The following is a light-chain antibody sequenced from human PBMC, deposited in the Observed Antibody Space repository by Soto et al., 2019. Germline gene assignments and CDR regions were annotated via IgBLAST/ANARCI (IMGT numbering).Light chain of an antibody. Sequence: ALTQPRSVSGSPGQSVTISCTRTSSYIGPYDHVAWYQQHPGKAPKLIIFAVSKRPSGVPDRFSGSKSGNTASLTISGLQAEDEADYYCSSYAGNYIYVFATGTKVTVL. J-gene: IGLJ1*01. V-gene: IGLV2-11*01. CDR2: AVS. CDR1: SSYIGPYDH. CDR3: SSYAGNYIYV.